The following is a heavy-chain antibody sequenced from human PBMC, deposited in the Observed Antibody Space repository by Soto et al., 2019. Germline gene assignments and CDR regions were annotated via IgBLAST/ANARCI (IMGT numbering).Heavy chain of an antibody. D-gene: IGHD2-2*01. CDR2: IYSGGST. CDR3: ARDLGYCSSTSCPKCDAFDI. J-gene: IGHJ3*02. V-gene: IGHV3-53*04. Sequence: VQPVESGGGLVQPGGSLRLSCAASGFTVSSNYMSWVRQAPGKGLEWVSVIYSGGSTYYADSVKGRFTISRHNSKHTLYLQMHSLRAEDTAVYYCARDLGYCSSTSCPKCDAFDIWGQGTMVTVSS. CDR1: GFTVSSNY.